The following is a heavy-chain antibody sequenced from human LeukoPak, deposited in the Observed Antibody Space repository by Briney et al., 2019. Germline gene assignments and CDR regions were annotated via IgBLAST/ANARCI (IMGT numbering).Heavy chain of an antibody. J-gene: IGHJ5*02. D-gene: IGHD2-15*01. CDR3: ARVPFFCSGGSCYSPHNWFDP. Sequence: TLSLTCTVSGGSISSGDYYWSWIRQPPGKGLEWIGYIYYSGSTYYNPSLKGRVTISVDTSKNQFSLKLSSVTAADTAVYYCARVPFFCSGGSCYSPHNWFDPWGQGTLVTVSS. CDR2: IYYSGST. CDR1: GGSISSGDYY. V-gene: IGHV4-30-4*08.